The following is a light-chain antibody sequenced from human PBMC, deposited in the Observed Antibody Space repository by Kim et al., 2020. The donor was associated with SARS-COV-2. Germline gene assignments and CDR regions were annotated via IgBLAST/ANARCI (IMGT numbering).Light chain of an antibody. J-gene: IGLJ3*02. CDR2: QYS. Sequence: GSQGQTASITCSGDKLGDKYACWYQQKPGQSPVLVIYQYSKRPSGIPERFSGSNSGNTATLTISGTQAMDEADYYCQAWDSSTGVFGGGTKVTVL. CDR1: KLGDKY. CDR3: QAWDSSTGV. V-gene: IGLV3-1*01.